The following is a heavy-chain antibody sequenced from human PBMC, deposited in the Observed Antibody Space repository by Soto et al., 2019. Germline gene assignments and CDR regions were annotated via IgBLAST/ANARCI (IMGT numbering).Heavy chain of an antibody. CDR3: ALAVAGNTGYYYTEV. CDR1: GYSFTSYW. J-gene: IGHJ6*03. V-gene: IGHV5-51*01. CDR2: IYPGDSDT. Sequence: GESLKISCKGSGYSFTSYWIGWVRQMPGKGLEWMGIIYPGDSDTRYSPSFQGQVTISADKSISTAYLQWSSLKASDTAMYYCALAVAGNTGYYYTEVWGKGTXVTVSS. D-gene: IGHD6-19*01.